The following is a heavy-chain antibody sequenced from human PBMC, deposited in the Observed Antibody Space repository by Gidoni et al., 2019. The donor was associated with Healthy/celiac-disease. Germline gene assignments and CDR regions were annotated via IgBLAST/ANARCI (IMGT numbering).Heavy chain of an antibody. CDR2: IIPIFGTA. J-gene: IGHJ5*02. D-gene: IGHD3-10*01. V-gene: IGHV1-69*01. CDR3: ARDEYYYGSGSSLGFDP. CDR1: GGTCSSYG. Sequence: QVQLVQSGAEVKKPGSSVKGSWKASGGTCSSYGISWVRQAPGQGLEWMGGIIPIFGTATYAQTFQGRVTITADESTSTAYMELSSLRSEDTAVYYCARDEYYYGSGSSLGFDPWGQGTLVTVSS.